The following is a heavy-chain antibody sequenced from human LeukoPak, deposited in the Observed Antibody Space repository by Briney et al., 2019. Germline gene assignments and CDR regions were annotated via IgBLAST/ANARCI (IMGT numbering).Heavy chain of an antibody. J-gene: IGHJ4*02. CDR2: MGGSGGST. CDR1: GFTFSSYG. D-gene: IGHD3-22*01. Sequence: GGSLRLSCAASGFTFSSYGMSWVRQARGKGLEWVSTMGGSGGSTYYGDSVKGRFTISRDNSKNTLYLQMNSLRAEDTAIYYCAKGQGDYYDSANYYYEGFSYYFGYRGQGTLVTVSS. CDR3: AKGQGDYYDSANYYYEGFSYYFGY. V-gene: IGHV3-23*01.